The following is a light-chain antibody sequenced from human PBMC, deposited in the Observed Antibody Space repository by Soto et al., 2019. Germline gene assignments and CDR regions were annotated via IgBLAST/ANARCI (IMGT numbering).Light chain of an antibody. J-gene: IGKJ4*01. V-gene: IGKV1-27*01. CDR1: QGIRNS. CDR3: RKYDGAPLS. CDR2: AAS. Sequence: DIQMTQSPASLSASVGDRVTITCRASQGIRNSLAWYQQKPGKVPKILIYAASTLQPGVPSRFSGSGSVTHFSLTISSLQPEDAATYYYRKYDGAPLSFGGGTKVEIK.